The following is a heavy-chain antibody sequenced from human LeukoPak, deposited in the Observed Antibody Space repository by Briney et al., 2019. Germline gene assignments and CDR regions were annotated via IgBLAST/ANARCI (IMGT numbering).Heavy chain of an antibody. V-gene: IGHV3-74*01. CDR2: INSDGSST. CDR1: GFTFSTYW. CDR3: ARSSYSSSCGGY. D-gene: IGHD6-6*01. J-gene: IGHJ4*02. Sequence: GGSLRLSCAASGFTFSTYWMHWVRQAPGKGLVWVSRINSDGSSTNYADSVKGRFTISRDNAKNTLYLQMNSLRAEDTAVYYCARSSYSSSCGGYWGQGTLVTVSS.